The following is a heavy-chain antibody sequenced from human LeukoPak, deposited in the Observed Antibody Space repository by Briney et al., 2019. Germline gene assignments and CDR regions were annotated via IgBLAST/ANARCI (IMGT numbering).Heavy chain of an antibody. CDR1: GGSFSGYY. V-gene: IGHV4-34*01. Sequence: SETLSLTCAVYGGSFSGYYWSWIRQPPGKGLEWIGEINHSGSTNYNPSLKSRVTISVDTSKNQFSLKLSSVTAADTAVYYCARRCRRISAATATSRFDPWGQGTLVTVSS. D-gene: IGHD2-15*01. J-gene: IGHJ5*02. CDR2: INHSGST. CDR3: ARRCRRISAATATSRFDP.